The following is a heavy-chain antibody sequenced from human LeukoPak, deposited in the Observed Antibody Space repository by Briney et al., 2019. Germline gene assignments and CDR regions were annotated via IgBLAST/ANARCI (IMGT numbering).Heavy chain of an antibody. CDR2: ISYSGSI. V-gene: IGHV4-31*03. Sequence: SETLSLTCTVSGGSISSGGYYWNWIRQHPGKGLEWIGYISYSGSIFYNPSLKSRVTISVDTSKNQFSLKLSSVTAADTAVYYCARGDTLGFCTNGVCHHFDYWGQGTLVTVSS. J-gene: IGHJ4*02. CDR3: ARGDTLGFCTNGVCHHFDY. D-gene: IGHD2-8*01. CDR1: GGSISSGGYY.